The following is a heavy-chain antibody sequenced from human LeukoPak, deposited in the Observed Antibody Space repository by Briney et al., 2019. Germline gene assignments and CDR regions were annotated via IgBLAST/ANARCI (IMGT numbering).Heavy chain of an antibody. D-gene: IGHD6-13*01. CDR3: AKEGPIGTPKFDY. J-gene: IGHJ4*02. CDR2: ISDNGGTT. Sequence: GGSLRLSCEASGFTFSSSAMSWLRQAPGKGLEWVSAISDNGGTTYYADSVKGRSTISRDNSKNTLSLQLNSLRAEDTAVYYCAKEGPIGTPKFDYWGQGTLVTVSS. CDR1: GFTFSSSA. V-gene: IGHV3-23*01.